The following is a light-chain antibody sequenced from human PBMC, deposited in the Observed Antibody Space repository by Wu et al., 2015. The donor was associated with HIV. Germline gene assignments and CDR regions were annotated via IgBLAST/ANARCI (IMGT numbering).Light chain of an antibody. CDR2: RAS. CDR3: QRYDSHRT. J-gene: IGKJ1*01. V-gene: IGKV1-5*03. CDR1: QSISNW. Sequence: DIQMTQSPSTLSASVGDRVTITCRASQSISNWLAWYQQKPGKAPKVLIYRASSLASGVPSRFSGSGSGTEFTLTISSLQPDDFATYYCQRYDSHRTFGQGTKVEIK.